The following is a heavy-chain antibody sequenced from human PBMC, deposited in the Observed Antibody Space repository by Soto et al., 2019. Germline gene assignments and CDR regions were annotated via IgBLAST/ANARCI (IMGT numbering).Heavy chain of an antibody. CDR3: ARLRLTGYFDY. J-gene: IGHJ4*02. V-gene: IGHV3-11*03. CDR2: ISTSSSYT. CDR1: GFTFSDHY. Sequence: GGSLRLSCVASGFTFSDHYMTWIRQAPGKGLEWLSYISTSSSYTDYADSVKGRFTIPRDNAMNSLYLQMNSLRAEDTAVYYCARLRLTGYFDYWGQGTLVTVSS.